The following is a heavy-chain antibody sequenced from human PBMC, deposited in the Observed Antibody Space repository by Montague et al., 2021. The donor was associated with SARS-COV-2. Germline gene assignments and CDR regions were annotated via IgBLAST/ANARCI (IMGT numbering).Heavy chain of an antibody. Sequence: SETLSLTCAVHGGSFSTYSWNWIRQPPGKGLEWIGEIHHGGSTNYNPSLKSRATILADTSKNQFSLKLTSVAAADTAVYYCARLGDGVVPSPILGVGPYYSYYYMDVWGKGTTVTVSS. D-gene: IGHD3-10*01. CDR3: ARLGDGVVPSPILGVGPYYSYYYMDV. CDR1: GGSFSTYS. CDR2: IHHGGST. J-gene: IGHJ6*03. V-gene: IGHV4-34*01.